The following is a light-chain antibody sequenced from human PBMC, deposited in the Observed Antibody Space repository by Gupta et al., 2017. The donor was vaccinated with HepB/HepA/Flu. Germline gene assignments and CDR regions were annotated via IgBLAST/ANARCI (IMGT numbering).Light chain of an antibody. V-gene: IGLV2-23*02. J-gene: IGLJ3*02. CDR2: EVG. Sequence: QPALTQPASVSGSPGQSITISCTGTSSDIGGFNYVSWYQQHSGKAPKLIIYEVGKRPSGVSNRFSGSKSDNTASLTISGLQAEYEAVYYCCSYAGSGTWVFGGGTKLTVL. CDR1: SSDIGGFNY. CDR3: CSYAGSGTWV.